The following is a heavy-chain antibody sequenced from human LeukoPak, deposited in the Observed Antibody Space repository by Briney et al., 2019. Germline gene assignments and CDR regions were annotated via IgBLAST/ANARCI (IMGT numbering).Heavy chain of an antibody. J-gene: IGHJ4*02. Sequence: ASVKVSCKASGYTFTSSDINWLRQATGQGPEWMGWLNTNSGKTGYAQKFQGRVTLTHDTATSTAYMELSNLRFEDTAVYYCARGRPGLAAAGTYDFWGQGTLITVSS. V-gene: IGHV1-8*01. CDR1: GYTFTSSD. CDR2: LNTNSGKT. D-gene: IGHD6-13*01. CDR3: ARGRPGLAAAGTYDF.